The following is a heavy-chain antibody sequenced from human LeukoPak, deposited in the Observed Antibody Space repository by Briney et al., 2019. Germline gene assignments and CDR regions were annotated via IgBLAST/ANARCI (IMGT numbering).Heavy chain of an antibody. V-gene: IGHV3-48*03. CDR1: GFTFSSYD. CDR3: AREDCSSTSCSRLVY. Sequence: GGSLRLSCAASGFTFSSYDMNWVRQAPGKGLEWVSYIGSSGYTIYYADSVKGRFTVSRDNAKNSLYLQMNSLRAEDTAVYYCAREDCSSTSCSRLVYWGQGTLVTISS. CDR2: IGSSGYTI. J-gene: IGHJ4*02. D-gene: IGHD2-2*01.